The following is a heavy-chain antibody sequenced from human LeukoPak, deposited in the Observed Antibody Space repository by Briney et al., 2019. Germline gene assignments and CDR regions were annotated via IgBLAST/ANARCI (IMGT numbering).Heavy chain of an antibody. CDR1: GYTFTVYY. CDR2: INPISGGT. J-gene: IGHJ3*02. Sequence: GASVKVSCKASGYTFTVYYMHWVQQAPGQGLEWMGWINPISGGTNYAQKFQGRVTMTRDTSISTAYMELSRLRSDDTAVYYCARDVRDSYCSGGSCYSDAFDIWGQGTMVTVSS. D-gene: IGHD2-15*01. CDR3: ARDVRDSYCSGGSCYSDAFDI. V-gene: IGHV1-2*02.